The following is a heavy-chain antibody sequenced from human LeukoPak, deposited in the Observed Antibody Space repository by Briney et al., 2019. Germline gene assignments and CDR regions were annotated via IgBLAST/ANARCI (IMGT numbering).Heavy chain of an antibody. V-gene: IGHV3-23*01. CDR1: GFTFSSYA. CDR3: AKDYGPLSSY. J-gene: IGHJ4*02. CDR2: ISGSGGST. Sequence: GGSLTLSCAASGFTFSSYAMNWVRQAPGKGLEWVSPISGSGGSTYYADSVKGRFTISRDNSKNTLYLQMNSLRAEDTALYYCAKDYGPLSSYWGQGTMVTVSS. D-gene: IGHD4-17*01.